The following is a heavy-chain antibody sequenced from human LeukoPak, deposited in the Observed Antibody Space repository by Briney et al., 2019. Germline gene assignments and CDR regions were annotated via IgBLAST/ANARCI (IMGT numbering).Heavy chain of an antibody. Sequence: ASVKVSSKASGYTFTGYYMHWVRQAPGQGLEWMGWINPNSGGTNYAQKFQGWVTMTRDTSISTAYMELSRLRSDDTAVYYCAREKIAAAGTIHYYYGMDVWGKGTTVTVSS. V-gene: IGHV1-2*04. CDR3: AREKIAAAGTIHYYYGMDV. D-gene: IGHD6-13*01. J-gene: IGHJ6*04. CDR1: GYTFTGYY. CDR2: INPNSGGT.